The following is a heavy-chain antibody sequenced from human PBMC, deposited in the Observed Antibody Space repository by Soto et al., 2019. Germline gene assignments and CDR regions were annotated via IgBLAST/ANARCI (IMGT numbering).Heavy chain of an antibody. Sequence: QVQLVQSGGEVKKPGASVKVSCKASGDTVTKYGISWVRQAPGQGLEWLGWISFYNGHTNYALKFQDRITFTTDTSTSTASMELRSLTSDDPAVYYCARATSIAVAGKETWGQGTLVTVSS. D-gene: IGHD6-19*01. V-gene: IGHV1-18*01. CDR2: ISFYNGHT. CDR1: GDTVTKYG. J-gene: IGHJ4*02. CDR3: ARATSIAVAGKET.